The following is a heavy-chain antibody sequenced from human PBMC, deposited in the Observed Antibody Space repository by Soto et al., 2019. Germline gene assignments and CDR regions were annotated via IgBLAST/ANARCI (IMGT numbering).Heavy chain of an antibody. CDR3: ARNRYGGYDFDY. J-gene: IGHJ4*02. V-gene: IGHV4-4*02. CDR1: SGSITSSNW. Sequence: QVQLQESGPGLVKPSGTLSLTCAVSSGSITSSNWWSWVRQPPGKGLEWIGEVSHTGNTNYIPSLKRRVTISVDKSRNQFSPRLSSVTTADTAVYYCARNRYGGYDFDYWGQGTLVTVSS. D-gene: IGHD5-12*01. CDR2: VSHTGNT.